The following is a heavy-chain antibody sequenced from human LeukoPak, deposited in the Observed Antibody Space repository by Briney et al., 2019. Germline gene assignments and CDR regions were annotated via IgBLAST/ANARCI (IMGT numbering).Heavy chain of an antibody. Sequence: GGSLRLSCAASGFTFDDSSMHWVRQAPGKGLEWVSLISWDGGSTYYADSVRGRFTISRDNSKNYLYLQMNSLRTEDTALYYCAKATTLDFYYYYMDVWGKGTTVTVSS. D-gene: IGHD1-26*01. V-gene: IGHV3-43*01. CDR2: ISWDGGST. CDR3: AKATTLDFYYYYMDV. J-gene: IGHJ6*03. CDR1: GFTFDDSS.